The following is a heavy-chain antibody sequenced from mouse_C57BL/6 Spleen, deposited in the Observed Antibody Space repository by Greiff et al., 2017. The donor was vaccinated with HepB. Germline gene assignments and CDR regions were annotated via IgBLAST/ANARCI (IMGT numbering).Heavy chain of an antibody. V-gene: IGHV1-64*01. J-gene: IGHJ3*01. CDR2: IHPNSGST. Sequence: VQLQHPGAELVKPGASVKLSCKASGYTFTSYWMHWVKQRPGQGLEWIGMIHPNSGSTNYNEKFKSKATLTVDKSSSTAYMQLSSLTSEDSAVYYCARERVYSNYQAGFAYWGQGTLVTVSA. CDR3: ARERVYSNYQAGFAY. CDR1: GYTFTSYW. D-gene: IGHD2-5*01.